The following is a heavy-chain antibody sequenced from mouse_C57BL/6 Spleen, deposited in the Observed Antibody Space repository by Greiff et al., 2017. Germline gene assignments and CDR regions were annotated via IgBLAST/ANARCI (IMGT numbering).Heavy chain of an antibody. J-gene: IGHJ1*03. V-gene: IGHV5-17*01. CDR3: ARGHYYGSSFYWYFDG. Sequence: EVMLVESGGGLVKPGGSLQLSCAASGFTFRDYGMHWVRQAPEKGLAWVAYISSGSSTIYYADTVRGRFTVSRDNAKNPRFLQMTSLRSEDTAMYYCARGHYYGSSFYWYFDGRGTGTTVTVAS. CDR2: ISSGSSTI. D-gene: IGHD1-1*01. CDR1: GFTFRDYG.